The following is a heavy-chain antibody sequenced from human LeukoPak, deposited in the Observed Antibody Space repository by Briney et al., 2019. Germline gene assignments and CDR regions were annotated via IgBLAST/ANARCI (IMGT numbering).Heavy chain of an antibody. CDR3: ASSGSYRFDY. Sequence: PGWSLTLPCAPSGLSFSSYSMNGVGQPAGKELEWGSHITSSGTAMFYADSLKGRFTISRYNAKSSLYLQMNSLRDEETAVYYCASSGSYRFDYWGQGNLVTVSS. CDR2: ITSSGTAM. CDR1: GLSFSSYS. D-gene: IGHD1-26*01. V-gene: IGHV3-48*02. J-gene: IGHJ4*02.